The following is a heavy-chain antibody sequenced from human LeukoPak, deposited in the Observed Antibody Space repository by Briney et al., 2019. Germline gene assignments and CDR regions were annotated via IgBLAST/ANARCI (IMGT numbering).Heavy chain of an antibody. J-gene: IGHJ1*01. D-gene: IGHD6-19*01. V-gene: IGHV5-10-1*01. CDR2: IDPSDSDT. Sequence: GESLKISCKGSGYNFTSYWISWVRQMPGKGLEWVGRIDPSDSDTNYRPSFQGHVTISTDKSISTAYLQWSSLKASDTAMYYCARQLAVTNRSFQQWGQGTLVTVSA. CDR1: GYNFTSYW. CDR3: ARQLAVTNRSFQQ.